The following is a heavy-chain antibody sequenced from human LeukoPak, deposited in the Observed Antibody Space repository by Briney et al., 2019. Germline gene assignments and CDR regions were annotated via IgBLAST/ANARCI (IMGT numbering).Heavy chain of an antibody. CDR3: ARVTYSGYDWWFDP. D-gene: IGHD5-12*01. CDR2: MNPNSGNT. J-gene: IGHJ5*02. CDR1: GGTFSNDA. V-gene: IGHV1-8*02. Sequence: ASVKVSCKASGGTFSNDAISWVRQATGQGLEWMGWMNPNSGNTGYAQKFQGRVTMTRNTSISTAYMELSSLRSEDTAVYYCARVTYSGYDWWFDPWGQGTLVTVSS.